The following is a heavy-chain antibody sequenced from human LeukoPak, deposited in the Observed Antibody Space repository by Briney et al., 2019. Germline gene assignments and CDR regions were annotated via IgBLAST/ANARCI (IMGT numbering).Heavy chain of an antibody. CDR3: ARDPRYCSGGSCYLNWMYFDL. CDR2: INPNSGGT. Sequence: EASVKVSCKASGYTFTGYYMHWVRQAPGQGLEWMGWINPNSGGTNYAQKFQGRVTMTRDTSKNQFSLKLSSVTAADTAVYYCARDPRYCSGGSCYLNWMYFDLWGRGTLVTVSS. J-gene: IGHJ2*01. CDR1: GYTFTGYY. V-gene: IGHV1-2*02. D-gene: IGHD2-15*01.